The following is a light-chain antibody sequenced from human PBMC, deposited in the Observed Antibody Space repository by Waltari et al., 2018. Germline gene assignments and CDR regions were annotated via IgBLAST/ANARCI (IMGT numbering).Light chain of an antibody. CDR2: SNN. J-gene: IGLJ1*01. CDR1: SPNIGSNT. CDR3: AAWDDSLNVLYV. V-gene: IGLV1-44*01. Sequence: QSVLTQPPSASGTPGQRVTIPCSGSSPNIGSNTVNWYQQLPGTAPKLLIYSNNQRPSGVPDRFSGSKSGTSASLAISGLQSEDEADYYCAAWDDSLNVLYVFGTGTKVTVL.